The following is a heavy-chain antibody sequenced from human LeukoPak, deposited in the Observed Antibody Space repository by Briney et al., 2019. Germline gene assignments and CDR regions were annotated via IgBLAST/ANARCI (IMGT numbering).Heavy chain of an antibody. D-gene: IGHD2-2*01. Sequence: ASVKVSCKASGYTFTGYYMHWVRQAPGQGLEWMGWINPNSGGTNYAQKFQGRVTMTRDTSISTAYMELSRLRSDDTAVYYCARDSLIQLGILDYWGQGTLVTVSS. CDR1: GYTFTGYY. CDR3: ARDSLIQLGILDY. V-gene: IGHV1-2*02. CDR2: INPNSGGT. J-gene: IGHJ4*02.